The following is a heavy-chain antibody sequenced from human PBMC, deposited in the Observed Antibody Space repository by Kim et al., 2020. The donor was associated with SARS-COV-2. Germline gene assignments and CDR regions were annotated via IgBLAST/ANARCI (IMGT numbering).Heavy chain of an antibody. J-gene: IGHJ3*02. V-gene: IGHV4-34*01. CDR2: INHSGST. CDR1: GGSFSGYY. CDR3: AREGGDGDYGPQTPYEAFDI. D-gene: IGHD4-17*01. Sequence: SETLSLTCAVYGGSFSGYYWSWIRQPPGKGLEWIGEINHSGSTNYNPSLKSRVTISVDTSKNQFSLKLSSVTAADTAVYYCAREGGDGDYGPQTPYEAFDIWGQGTMVTVSS.